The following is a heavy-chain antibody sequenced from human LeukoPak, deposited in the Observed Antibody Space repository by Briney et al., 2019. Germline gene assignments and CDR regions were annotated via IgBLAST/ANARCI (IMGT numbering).Heavy chain of an antibody. J-gene: IGHJ5*02. CDR1: GGTFSSYA. Sequence: ASVKVSCKASGGTFSSYAISWVRQAPGQGLEWMGWISAYNGNTNYAQKLQGRVTMTTDTSTSTVYMELSSLRSEDTAVYYCARDHRSEFDPWGQGTLVTVSS. CDR3: ARDHRSEFDP. CDR2: ISAYNGNT. V-gene: IGHV1-18*01.